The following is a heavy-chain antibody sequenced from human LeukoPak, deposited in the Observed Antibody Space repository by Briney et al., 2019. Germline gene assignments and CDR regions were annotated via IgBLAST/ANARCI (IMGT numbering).Heavy chain of an antibody. CDR1: GGSISSYY. D-gene: IGHD1-26*01. J-gene: IGHJ4*02. Sequence: PSETPSLTCTVSGGSISSYYWSWIRQSPGKGLECIGYIHYTGSTNYNPSLKSRVTISVDTSKNQVSLKLSSVTAADTAVYYCARDVGATPGYFDYWGQGTLVTVSS. CDR2: IHYTGST. V-gene: IGHV4-59*01. CDR3: ARDVGATPGYFDY.